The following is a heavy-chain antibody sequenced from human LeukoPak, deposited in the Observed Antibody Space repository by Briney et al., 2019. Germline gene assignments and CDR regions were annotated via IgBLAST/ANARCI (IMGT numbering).Heavy chain of an antibody. Sequence: GGSLRLSCTASGFTFNSFWMSWVRQAPGEGLVWVSRISGDGSTTNYADSVKGRFTISRDNAKNTLYLQMNSLRAEDTAVYYCTRRVDTTRWYDPWGQGTLVTVSS. D-gene: IGHD2-15*01. CDR1: GFTFNSFW. J-gene: IGHJ5*02. CDR2: ISGDGSTT. CDR3: TRRVDTTRWYDP. V-gene: IGHV3-74*01.